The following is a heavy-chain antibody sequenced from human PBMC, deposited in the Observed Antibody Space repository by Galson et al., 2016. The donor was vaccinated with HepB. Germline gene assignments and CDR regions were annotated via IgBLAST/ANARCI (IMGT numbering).Heavy chain of an antibody. CDR1: GFTLNNYA. CDR3: AKARGQWLGFDP. CDR2: ISSGDGRT. J-gene: IGHJ5*02. D-gene: IGHD6-19*01. Sequence: LRLSCAASGFTLNNYAMSWVRQAAGKGLEWVSAISSGDGRTYYADSVRGRFTISRGKSKNTLYLQMDSLRVEDTAIYYCAKARGQWLGFDPWGQGTLVTVSS. V-gene: IGHV3-23*01.